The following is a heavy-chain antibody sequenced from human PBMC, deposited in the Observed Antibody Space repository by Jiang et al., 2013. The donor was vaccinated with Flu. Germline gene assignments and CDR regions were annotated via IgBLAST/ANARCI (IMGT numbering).Heavy chain of an antibody. D-gene: IGHD3-22*01. V-gene: IGHV3-23*01. Sequence: VQLLESGGGLVQPGGSLRLSCAASGFTFSSYAMSWVRQAPGKGLEWVSAIIGSGDRIYYADSVKGRFTISRDNSKNTLYLQMNSLGAEDTAVYYCARDRSGYYYSGWFDPWGQGTLVTVSS. CDR2: IIGSGDRI. CDR3: ARDRSGYYYSGWFDP. J-gene: IGHJ5*02. CDR1: GFTFSSYA.